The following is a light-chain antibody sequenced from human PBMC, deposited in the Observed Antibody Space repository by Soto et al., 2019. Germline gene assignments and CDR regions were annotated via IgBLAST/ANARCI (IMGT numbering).Light chain of an antibody. V-gene: IGKV1-5*03. J-gene: IGKJ5*01. CDR3: QPYTGLMT. CDR2: KAS. Sequence: DIQMTHSPSTVSASVGDRFTITFRASQIISKWLAGYQQKPGKAPKLLIYKASNLKSEVPSRFSGSGSGTEFTLTIRRLQPDDFATYYCQPYTGLMTFGQGPRLETK. CDR1: QIISKW.